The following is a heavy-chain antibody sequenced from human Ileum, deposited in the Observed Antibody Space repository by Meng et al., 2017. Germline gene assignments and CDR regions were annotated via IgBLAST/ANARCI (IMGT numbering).Heavy chain of an antibody. CDR3: ARGVSAAGLFDN. V-gene: IGHV4-31*03. D-gene: IGHD2-2*01. J-gene: IGHJ4*02. Sequence: QVQLQESGPGLVKPSQTLFPTRTVSGGSIGSAAYYWTWIRQHPAKGLEWIGYIHYTGSTSYNPSLESRTSTSIDTSNNQFSLKVTSVTAADTAVYYCARGVSAAGLFDNWGPGTLVTVSS. CDR2: IHYTGST. CDR1: GGSIGSAAYY.